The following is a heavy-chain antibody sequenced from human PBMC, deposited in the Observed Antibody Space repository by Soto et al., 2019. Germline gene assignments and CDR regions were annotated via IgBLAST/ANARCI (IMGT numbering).Heavy chain of an antibody. V-gene: IGHV4-31*03. CDR2: IYFTGIA. J-gene: IGHJ6*02. Sequence: QVQLQESGPGLVKPSQTLSLTCTVSGGSISSGNYYWSWIRQLPGKGLEWIGYIYFTGIAYYNPSLESRVTISVDTSKKQFSLNLTSVTAADTAVFYCTRQGIAPRRQNRNYYYGMDVWGPGATVIFSS. CDR3: TRQGIAPRRQNRNYYYGMDV. CDR1: GGSISSGNYY. D-gene: IGHD2-15*01.